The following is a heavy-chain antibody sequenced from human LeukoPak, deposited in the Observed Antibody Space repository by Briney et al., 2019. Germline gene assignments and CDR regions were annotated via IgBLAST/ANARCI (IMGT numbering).Heavy chain of an antibody. D-gene: IGHD3-10*01. J-gene: IGHJ6*02. Sequence: GGSLRLSCAASGFSLSNYWMSWVRQAPGKGLEWVANTNQDGSDKYYVDSVIGRFTISKDNAKNSVYLQMNSLRPEDAAIYYCAWYGVTHGLDVWGQGTTVTVSS. CDR2: TNQDGSDK. V-gene: IGHV3-7*01. CDR1: GFSLSNYW. CDR3: AWYGVTHGLDV.